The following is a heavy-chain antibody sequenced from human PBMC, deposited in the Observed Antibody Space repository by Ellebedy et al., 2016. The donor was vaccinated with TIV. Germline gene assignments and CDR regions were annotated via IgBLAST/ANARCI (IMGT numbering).Heavy chain of an antibody. CDR1: GFTFSSYW. CDR3: AKTAYYGGKGFYIDS. CDR2: INTDGSTI. D-gene: IGHD4-23*01. V-gene: IGHV3-74*01. J-gene: IGHJ4*02. Sequence: GESLKISCAASGFTFSSYWMHWVRQAPEKGLLWVSRINTDGSTINYADSVKGRFTISRDNVKNTLVLQMNSLRAEDTAVYYCAKTAYYGGKGFYIDSWGQGTLVTVSS.